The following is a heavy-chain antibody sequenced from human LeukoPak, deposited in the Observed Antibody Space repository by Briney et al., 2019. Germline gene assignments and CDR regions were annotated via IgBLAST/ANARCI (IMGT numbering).Heavy chain of an antibody. D-gene: IGHD3-22*01. CDR3: ARGPSQTYYYDSSGYTLFDY. Sequence: GGSLRLSCAASGFTFSSYSMNWVRQAPGKGLEWVSSISSSSSYIYYADSVKGRFTISRDNAKNSLYLQMNSLRAEDTAVYYCARGPSQTYYYDSSGYTLFDYWGQGTLVTVSS. CDR1: GFTFSSYS. J-gene: IGHJ4*02. V-gene: IGHV3-21*01. CDR2: ISSSSSYI.